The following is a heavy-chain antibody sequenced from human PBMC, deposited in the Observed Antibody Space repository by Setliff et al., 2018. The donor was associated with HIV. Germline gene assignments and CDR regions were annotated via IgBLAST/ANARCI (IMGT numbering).Heavy chain of an antibody. J-gene: IGHJ6*02. V-gene: IGHV4-34*11. CDR1: GGSFSGYY. D-gene: IGHD3-22*01. Sequence: SETLSLTCAVYGGSFSGYYWSWIRQPPGKGLEWIGSIYYSGSNNYNPSLKSRVTISVDTSKNQFSLKLSSVTAADTAVNNCDREGASDDRGYYYGMDVGGHVTTVTVSS. CDR3: DREGASDDRGYYYGMDV. CDR2: IYYSGSN.